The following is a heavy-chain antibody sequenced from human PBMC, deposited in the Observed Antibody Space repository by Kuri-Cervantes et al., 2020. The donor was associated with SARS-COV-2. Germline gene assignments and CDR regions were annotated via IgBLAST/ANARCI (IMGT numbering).Heavy chain of an antibody. D-gene: IGHD2/OR15-2a*01. J-gene: IGHJ5*02. CDR2: IYHSGST. CDR1: GYSISSGYY. V-gene: IGHV4-38-2*01. Sequence: GSLRLSCAVSGYSISSGYYWGWIRQPPGKGLEWIGSIYHSGSTYYNPSLKSRVTISVDTSKNQFSLKLSSVTAADTAVYYCASFSTRGDPWGQGTLVTVSS. CDR3: ASFSTRGDP.